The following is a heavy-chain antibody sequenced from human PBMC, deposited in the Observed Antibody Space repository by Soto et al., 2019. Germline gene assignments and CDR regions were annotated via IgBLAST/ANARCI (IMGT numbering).Heavy chain of an antibody. CDR1: GGSISSGDYY. Sequence: SETLSLTCTVSGGSISSGDYYWSWIRQPPGKGLEWIGFIYYSGGTYYKPSLKSRVTISVDTSKNKFSLKLSSVTAADTAVYYCARGARVGATTSPFDYWGQGTLVTVSS. D-gene: IGHD1-26*01. CDR2: IYYSGGT. CDR3: ARGARVGATTSPFDY. V-gene: IGHV4-30-4*01. J-gene: IGHJ4*02.